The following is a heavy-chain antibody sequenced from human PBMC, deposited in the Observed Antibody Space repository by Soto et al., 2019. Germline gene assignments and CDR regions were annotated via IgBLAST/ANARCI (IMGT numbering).Heavy chain of an antibody. CDR2: IIPILDIP. CDR3: ASHFTGVLGLGTSPPGGDNYGWDV. D-gene: IGHD2-8*02. J-gene: IGHJ6*02. V-gene: IGHV1-69*02. Sequence: QVQLVQSGAEVKKPGSSVKVSCKASGGTFSRYTFTWVRQAPGQGLEWMGRIIPILDIPNYAQNFQGRVTITADKSHGTAYMELSSPTSADTARYFCASHFTGVLGLGTSPPGGDNYGWDVWGQGTTVTVSS. CDR1: GGTFSRYT.